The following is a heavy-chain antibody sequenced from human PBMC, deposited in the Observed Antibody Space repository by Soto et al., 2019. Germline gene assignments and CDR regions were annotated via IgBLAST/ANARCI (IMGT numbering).Heavy chain of an antibody. CDR3: AREGSWPYYYYGMDV. Sequence: EASVKVSCKASGYTFTTYGISWVRQAPGQGLEWMGWISAYNGDTKYAQNVQDRVSMTTDTPTSTAYMELRSLRSDDTAVYYCAREGSWPYYYYGMDVWGQGTTVTVSS. J-gene: IGHJ6*02. V-gene: IGHV1-18*01. D-gene: IGHD6-13*01. CDR1: GYTFTTYG. CDR2: ISAYNGDT.